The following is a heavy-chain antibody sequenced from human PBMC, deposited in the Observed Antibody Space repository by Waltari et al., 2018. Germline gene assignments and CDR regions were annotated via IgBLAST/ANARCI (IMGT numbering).Heavy chain of an antibody. CDR3: ARKGGRGYPYGPFYYDH. V-gene: IGHV3-74*01. D-gene: IGHD5-18*01. J-gene: IGHJ4*02. Sequence: EVQLVESGGGLVQPGGSLRLSCAASGFTFGDYWMHWVRQPPGKGLEWVSRINIEWGYIRYTDSVKGRFTSSRDNAKNTLFLQLNSLRAEDTAVYYCARKGGRGYPYGPFYYDHWGQGTLVTVSP. CDR1: GFTFGDYW. CDR2: INIEWGYI.